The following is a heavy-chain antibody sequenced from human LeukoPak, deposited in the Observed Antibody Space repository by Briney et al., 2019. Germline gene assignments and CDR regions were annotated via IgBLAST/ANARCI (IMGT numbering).Heavy chain of an antibody. Sequence: GGSLGLSCAASGFTFSDYSMNWVRQAPGKGLEWVSNIRGSGEGLGSGVYYADSVKGRFTISRDNAKNSLYLQMNSLSAEDTAFYYCARDLNWGFDYWGQGALVTVSS. CDR3: ARDLNWGFDY. V-gene: IGHV3-48*04. J-gene: IGHJ4*02. D-gene: IGHD7-27*01. CDR2: IRGSGEGLGSGV. CDR1: GFTFSDYS.